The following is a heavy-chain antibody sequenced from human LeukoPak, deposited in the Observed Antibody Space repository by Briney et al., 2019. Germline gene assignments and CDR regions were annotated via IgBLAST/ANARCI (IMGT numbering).Heavy chain of an antibody. J-gene: IGHJ6*02. D-gene: IGHD2-21*02. CDR2: IYSGGST. V-gene: IGHV3-66*01. CDR1: GFTVSSNY. CDR3: ARETTAGRYYYYGMDV. Sequence: GGSLRLSCAASGFTVSSNYMSWVRQAPGKGLEWGSVIYSGGSTYYADSVKGRFTISRDNSKNTLYLQMNSLRAEDTAVYYCARETTAGRYYYYGMDVWGQGTTVTVSS.